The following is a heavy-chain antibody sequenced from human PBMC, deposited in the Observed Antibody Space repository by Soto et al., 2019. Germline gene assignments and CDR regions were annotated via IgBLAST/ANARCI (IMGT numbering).Heavy chain of an antibody. V-gene: IGHV6-1*01. D-gene: IGHD1-26*01. Sequence: PSQTLSLTCAISGDSVSSNSAAWNWIRQSPSRGLEWLGRTYYRSKWYSEYTASVKSRITIKPDTSKNQFSLQLNSFTPEDTAVYYCARSNLGFIDFWGQGTLVTVSS. CDR2: TYYRSKWYS. J-gene: IGHJ4*02. CDR3: ARSNLGFIDF. CDR1: GDSVSSNSAA.